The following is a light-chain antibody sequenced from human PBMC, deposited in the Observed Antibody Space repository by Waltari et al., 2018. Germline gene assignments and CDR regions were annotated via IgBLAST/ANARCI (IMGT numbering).Light chain of an antibody. V-gene: IGKV1-12*01. Sequence: DIQMTQSPSSVSASVGDRVTSTCRASQGIRSWLAWYQHKPGKAPKLLIYAASTLQSGVPSRFSGGGSGTDFTLTISSLQPDDFAIYYCQQTNSFPLTFGGGTKVEI. CDR1: QGIRSW. CDR3: QQTNSFPLT. J-gene: IGKJ4*01. CDR2: AAS.